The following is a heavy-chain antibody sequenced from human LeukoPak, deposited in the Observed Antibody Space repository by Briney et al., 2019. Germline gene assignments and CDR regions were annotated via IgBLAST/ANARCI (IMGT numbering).Heavy chain of an antibody. CDR2: IDHSESA. Sequence: SETLSLTCSVYGGSFSGYYWTWIRQPPGKGLEWIGEIDHSESANHSPSLKSRLTMSVDTSKSQLSLRLNSVTAADTATYYCARRYSSGFYYFDYWGQGALVTVSS. CDR3: ARRYSSGFYYFDY. CDR1: GGSFSGYY. V-gene: IGHV4-34*01. D-gene: IGHD6-19*01. J-gene: IGHJ4*02.